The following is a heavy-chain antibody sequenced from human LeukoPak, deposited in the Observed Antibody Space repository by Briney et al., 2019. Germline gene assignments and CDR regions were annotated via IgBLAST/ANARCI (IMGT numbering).Heavy chain of an antibody. D-gene: IGHD6-19*01. V-gene: IGHV3-30*03. CDR3: ARDRYSSGLLREYFDY. CDR1: GFSFSRNG. Sequence: GGSLRLSCAASGFSFSRNGMHWVRQAPGKGLEWVAVISYDGSDKYYADSVKGRFTISRDNSKNTLSLQMNSLRVEDTAVYYCARDRYSSGLLREYFDYWGQGTLVTVSS. J-gene: IGHJ4*02. CDR2: ISYDGSDK.